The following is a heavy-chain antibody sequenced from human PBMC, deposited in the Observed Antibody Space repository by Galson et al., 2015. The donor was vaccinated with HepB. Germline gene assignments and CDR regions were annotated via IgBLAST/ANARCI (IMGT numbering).Heavy chain of an antibody. CDR1: GGSISNYY. D-gene: IGHD2-21*02. V-gene: IGHV4-59*08. CDR2: IYYSGST. CDR3: ARHTRHPAYCGGDCYSFSYYYGMDV. J-gene: IGHJ6*02. Sequence: SETLSLTCTVSGGSISNYYWSWIRQPPGKGLEWIGYIYYSGSTNYNPSLKSRVTISVDTSKNQFSLKLSSVTAADTAVYYCARHTRHPAYCGGDCYSFSYYYGMDVWGQGTTVTVSS.